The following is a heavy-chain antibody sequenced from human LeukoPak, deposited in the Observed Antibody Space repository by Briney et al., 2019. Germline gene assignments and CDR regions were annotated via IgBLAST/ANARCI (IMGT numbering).Heavy chain of an antibody. D-gene: IGHD1-26*01. CDR2: IKQDGSEK. Sequence: GGSLRLSCAASGFTFSSYWMSWVRQAPGKGLEWVANIKQDGSEKYYVDSVKGRFTISRDNAKNSLYLQMNSLRAEDTAVYYCARDNVGGSYYFYYYGMDVWGQGTTVTVSS. V-gene: IGHV3-7*01. CDR3: ARDNVGGSYYFYYYGMDV. J-gene: IGHJ6*02. CDR1: GFTFSSYW.